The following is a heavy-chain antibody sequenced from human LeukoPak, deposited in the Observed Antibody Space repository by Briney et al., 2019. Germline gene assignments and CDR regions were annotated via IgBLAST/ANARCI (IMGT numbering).Heavy chain of an antibody. CDR1: GGSISSYY. J-gene: IGHJ6*03. CDR3: AREEINYYYYYMDV. CDR2: IYYSGST. D-gene: IGHD5-24*01. Sequence: SETLSLTCTVSGGSISSYYWSRIRQPPGKGLEWIGYIYYSGSTNYNPSLKSRVTISVDTSKNQFSLKLSSVTAADTAVYYCAREEINYYYYYMDVWGKGTTVTVSS. V-gene: IGHV4-59*01.